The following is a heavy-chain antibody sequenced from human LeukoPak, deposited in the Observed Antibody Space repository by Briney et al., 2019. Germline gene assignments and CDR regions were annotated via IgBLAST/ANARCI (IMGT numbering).Heavy chain of an antibody. CDR2: IYHSGST. V-gene: IGHV4-30-2*01. Sequence: PSETLSLTCTVSGGSISSGGYYWSWIRQPPGKGLEWIGYIYHSGSTYYNPSLKSRVTISVDRSKNQFSLKLSSVTAADTAVYYCARQKGYATLRRFDPWGQGTLVTVSS. D-gene: IGHD4-17*01. J-gene: IGHJ5*02. CDR1: GGSISSGGYY. CDR3: ARQKGYATLRRFDP.